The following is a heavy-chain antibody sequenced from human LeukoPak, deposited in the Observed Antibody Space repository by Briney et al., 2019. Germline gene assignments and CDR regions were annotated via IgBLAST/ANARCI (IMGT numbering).Heavy chain of an antibody. CDR3: ARAYDKWRGYSYGHYFFDY. D-gene: IGHD5-18*01. Sequence: SETLSITCTVSDGSISNYYWAWIRQPAGKGLEWIGHIYTSGSTTYNPSLQSRVTMSVDTSKKQFSLKLSSVTAADTAIYYCARAYDKWRGYSYGHYFFDYWGQGTLVTVSS. CDR2: IYTSGST. CDR1: DGSISNYY. V-gene: IGHV4-4*07. J-gene: IGHJ4*02.